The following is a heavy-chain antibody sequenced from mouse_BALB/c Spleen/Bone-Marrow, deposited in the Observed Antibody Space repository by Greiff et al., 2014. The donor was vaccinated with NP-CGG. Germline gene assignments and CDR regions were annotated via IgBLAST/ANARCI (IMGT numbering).Heavy chain of an antibody. CDR3: ARRAYGGSYGFAY. Sequence: QVQLQQSGAELAKPGASVKMSCKASGYTLTSYWMHWVKQRPGQGLEWIGYINPSTGYTEYNQKFRDKATLTADKSSSTAYMQLSSLTSGDSAVYYCARRAYGGSYGFAYWGQGTLVTVSA. CDR1: GYTLTSYW. V-gene: IGHV1-7*01. CDR2: INPSTGYT. D-gene: IGHD1-1*01. J-gene: IGHJ3*01.